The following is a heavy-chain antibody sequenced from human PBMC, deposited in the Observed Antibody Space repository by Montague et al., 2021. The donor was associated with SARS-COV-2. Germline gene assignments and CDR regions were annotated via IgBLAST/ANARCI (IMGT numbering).Heavy chain of an antibody. Sequence: CAISGDSVSSNGATWNWVRQSPSRGLELLGRTYYRSKWYNDYAVSLRGRVTINPDTSKNQFSLQLNSVTPEDTAIYYCTSGREGNYNVMDVWGQGTTVTVSS. CDR2: TYYRSKWYN. CDR3: TSGREGNYNVMDV. V-gene: IGHV6-1*01. CDR1: GDSVSSNGAT. D-gene: IGHD1-1*01. J-gene: IGHJ6*02.